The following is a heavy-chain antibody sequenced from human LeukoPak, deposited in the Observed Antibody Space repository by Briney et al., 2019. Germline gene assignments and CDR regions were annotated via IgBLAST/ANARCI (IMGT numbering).Heavy chain of an antibody. Sequence: PGGSLRLSCAASGFTFSSYAMSWVRQAPGKGLEWVSAISGSGGSTYYADSVKGRFTISRDNSKNTLYLQMNSLRAEDTAVYYCAKGTGYCSGGSCYSTAPRDLDYWGQGTLVTVSS. CDR3: AKGTGYCSGGSCYSTAPRDLDY. V-gene: IGHV3-23*01. J-gene: IGHJ4*02. D-gene: IGHD2-15*01. CDR2: ISGSGGST. CDR1: GFTFSSYA.